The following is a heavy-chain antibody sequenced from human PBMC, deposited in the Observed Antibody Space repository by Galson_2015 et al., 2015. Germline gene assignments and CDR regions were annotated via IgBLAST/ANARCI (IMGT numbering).Heavy chain of an antibody. CDR3: ARRTESRAGFEY. Sequence: QSGAEVKKPGESLKISCTDSGHNLSRNWIAWVRQRPGKGLEWMGVIYPGDSDTRYGPSFQGQAIMSADKSTNTAYVQWYSLKASDTAMYYCARRTESRAGFEYWGQGTLVTVSS. CDR1: GHNLSRNW. V-gene: IGHV5-51*01. D-gene: IGHD3/OR15-3a*01. CDR2: IYPGDSDT. J-gene: IGHJ4*02.